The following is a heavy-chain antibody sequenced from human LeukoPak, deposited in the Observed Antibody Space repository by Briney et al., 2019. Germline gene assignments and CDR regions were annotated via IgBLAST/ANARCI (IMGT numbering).Heavy chain of an antibody. CDR3: ARSRRSLTHYYYCGTDV. J-gene: IGHJ6*02. CDR1: GGSISSYY. CDR2: IYYSGST. V-gene: IGHV4-59*01. D-gene: IGHD4/OR15-4a*01. Sequence: SETLSLTCTVSGGSISSYYWSWIRQPPGKGLEWIGYIYYSGSTNYNPSLKSRVTISVDTSKNQFSLKLSSVTAADTAVYYCARSRRSLTHYYYCGTDVWGQGTTVTVSS.